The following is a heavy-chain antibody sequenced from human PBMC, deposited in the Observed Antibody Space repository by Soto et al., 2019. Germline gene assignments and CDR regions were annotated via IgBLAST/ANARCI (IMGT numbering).Heavy chain of an antibody. CDR3: ARTSRFAY. V-gene: IGHV4-34*01. CDR1: GGSFSGYY. J-gene: IGHJ4*02. CDR2: INHSGST. Sequence: SETLSLTCAVYGGSFSGYYWSWIRQPPGKGLEWIGEINHSGSTNYNPSLKSRVTMSVATSKNQFSLKLSSVTAADTAVYYCARTSRFAYWGQGTLLTVSS. D-gene: IGHD6-6*01.